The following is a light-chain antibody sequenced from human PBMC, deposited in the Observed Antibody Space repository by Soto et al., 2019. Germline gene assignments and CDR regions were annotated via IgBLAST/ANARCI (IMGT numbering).Light chain of an antibody. Sequence: EIVLTQSPATLSLSPGERATFSCRASQSVSSYLAWLQQKPGQAPRLLIYDASHRATGIAARFSGSGSQTDFTLTISSLEPEDFAVYYCQQHSNWPPSITFGQGTRLEIK. J-gene: IGKJ5*01. CDR1: QSVSSY. V-gene: IGKV3-11*01. CDR3: QQHSNWPPSIT. CDR2: DAS.